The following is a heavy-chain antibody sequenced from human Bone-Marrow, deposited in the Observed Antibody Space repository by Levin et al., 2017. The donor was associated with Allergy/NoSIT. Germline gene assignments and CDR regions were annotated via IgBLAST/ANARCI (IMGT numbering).Heavy chain of an antibody. CDR1: GGTFSTFV. CDR3: ARERSVATILGDDALDI. J-gene: IGHJ3*02. Sequence: SGGTFSTFVINWVRQAPGQGLEWMGGIIPLFGTGAYAQQFQGRVTITADESTTTSYMELSSLRSEDTAVYYCARERSVATILGDDALDIWGQGTMVTVSS. CDR2: IIPLFGTG. D-gene: IGHD5-12*01. V-gene: IGHV1-69*01.